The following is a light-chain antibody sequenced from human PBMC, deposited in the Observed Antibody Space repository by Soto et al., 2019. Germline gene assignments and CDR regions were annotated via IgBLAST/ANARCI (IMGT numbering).Light chain of an antibody. Sequence: IVLTQSPCTLSLSTGERATLSCSASQSVSSSYLAWYQQKPGQAPRLLIYGASIRDTGIPDRFSGSGSGTDFTLTISRLEPEDLAVHYWQQYGSSPTFGQGKKLEI. J-gene: IGKJ2*01. CDR2: GAS. V-gene: IGKV3-20*01. CDR3: QQYGSSPT. CDR1: QSVSSSY.